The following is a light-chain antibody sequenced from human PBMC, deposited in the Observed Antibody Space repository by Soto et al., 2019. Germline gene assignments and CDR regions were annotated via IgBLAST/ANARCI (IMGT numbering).Light chain of an antibody. CDR1: QTVSSY. CDR2: DAS. CDR3: QQRSTSIT. V-gene: IGKV3-11*01. J-gene: IGKJ5*01. Sequence: IVLTQSPATLSLWPGETAILSCRASQTVSSYLSWYQHKPCQAPRLLIYDASKRAPGIPARFSGSGSGTDFTLTISSLEPEDFEVYYCQQRSTSITFGQGTRLEIE.